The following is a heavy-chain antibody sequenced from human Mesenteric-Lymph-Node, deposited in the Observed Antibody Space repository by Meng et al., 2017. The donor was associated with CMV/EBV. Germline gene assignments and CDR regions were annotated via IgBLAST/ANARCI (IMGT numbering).Heavy chain of an antibody. V-gene: IGHV1-46*01. CDR2: INPSGGST. CDR1: GYRFTSYY. D-gene: IGHD5-12*01. CDR3: AKSGYDSYGLHYYGMDV. Sequence: ASAKVSCKASGYRFTSYYILWVRRAPGQGLEWMGIINPSGGSTNYAQKFQGRVTMTSDTSTSTVYMELRSLESEDPAVYYCAKSGYDSYGLHYYGMDVWGQGTTVTVSS. J-gene: IGHJ6*02.